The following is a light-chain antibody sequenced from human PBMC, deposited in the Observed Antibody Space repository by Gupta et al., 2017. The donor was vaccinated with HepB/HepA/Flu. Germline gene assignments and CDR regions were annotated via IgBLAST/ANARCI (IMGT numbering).Light chain of an antibody. Sequence: QSVLTQPPSVSGAPGQRLTISCTGSSSNIGAGYDVHWYQRFPGRAPKVLIYGNTNRPSGVPDRFSGSKSGTAASLAISGLQAEDEADYYCQPYDSSLRVVFGGGTKVTVL. CDR1: SSNIGAGYD. CDR2: GNT. V-gene: IGLV1-40*01. CDR3: QPYDSSLRVV. J-gene: IGLJ2*01.